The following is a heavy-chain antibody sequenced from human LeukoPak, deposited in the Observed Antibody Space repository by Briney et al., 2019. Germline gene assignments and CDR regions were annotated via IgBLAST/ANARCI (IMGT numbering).Heavy chain of an antibody. J-gene: IGHJ6*02. D-gene: IGHD2-21*02. Sequence: GGSLRLSCAASGFTFDDYARHWVRQAPGKGLEWVSGICWNSGSIGYADSVKGRFTISRDNAKNSLYLQMNSLRAEDTALYYCAKDIGTVTATPHYYYGMDVWGQGTTVTVSS. CDR3: AKDIGTVTATPHYYYGMDV. V-gene: IGHV3-9*01. CDR1: GFTFDDYA. CDR2: ICWNSGSI.